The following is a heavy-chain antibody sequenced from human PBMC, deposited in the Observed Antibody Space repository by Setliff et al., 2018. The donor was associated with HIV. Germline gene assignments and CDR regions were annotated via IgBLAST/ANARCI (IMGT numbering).Heavy chain of an antibody. Sequence: SVKVSCKASGGTFSGYGISWVRQAPGQGLEWMGGIIPIFDTTNYAQKFQGRVTITADESTSTAYMELSSLRSEDTAVYYCARWRWHQSEFDYWGQGALVTVSS. CDR2: IIPIFDTT. D-gene: IGHD3-3*01. V-gene: IGHV1-69*13. CDR1: GGTFSGYG. CDR3: ARWRWHQSEFDY. J-gene: IGHJ4*02.